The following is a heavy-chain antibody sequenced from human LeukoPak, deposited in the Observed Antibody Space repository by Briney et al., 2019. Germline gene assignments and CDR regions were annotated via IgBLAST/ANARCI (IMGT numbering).Heavy chain of an antibody. CDR1: LDSTTSNF. CDR3: ARRPTYHYDSSGYWNY. Sequence: SETLSLTCTVSLDSTTSNFWSWVRQPPGKGLEWIGSIYYSGSTYYNPSLKSRVTISVDTSKNQFSLKLSSVTAADTAVYYCARRPTYHYDSSGYWNYWGQGTLVTVSS. V-gene: IGHV4-39*01. J-gene: IGHJ4*02. CDR2: IYYSGST. D-gene: IGHD3-22*01.